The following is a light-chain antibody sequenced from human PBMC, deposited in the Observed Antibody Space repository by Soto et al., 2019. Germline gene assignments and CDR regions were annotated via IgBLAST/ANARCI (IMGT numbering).Light chain of an antibody. CDR2: KIS. J-gene: IGKJ1*01. CDR1: QSLVHSDGHTY. V-gene: IGKV2-24*01. Sequence: DIVMTQTPLSSPVTLGQPASISCRSSQSLVHSDGHTYLTWLHQRPGQPPRLLLYKISNRFSVVPDRFSGSGAGTEFTLKIRRVEAEDVGVNCYMQLTQVPWTFGKGTKVEIK. CDR3: MQLTQVPWT.